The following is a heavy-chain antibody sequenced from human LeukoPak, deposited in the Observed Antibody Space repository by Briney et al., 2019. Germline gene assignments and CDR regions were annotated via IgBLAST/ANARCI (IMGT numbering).Heavy chain of an antibody. CDR3: ARGRWRYYDSSGYTEY. CDR1: GYTLTELS. D-gene: IGHD3-22*01. J-gene: IGHJ4*02. V-gene: IGHV1-24*01. CDR2: FDPEDGET. Sequence: ASVKVSCKVSGYTLTELSMHWVRQAPGKGLEWMGGFDPEDGETIYAQKFQGRVTMTEDTSTDTAYMELSSLRSEDTAVYYCARGRWRYYDSSGYTEYWGQGTLVTVSS.